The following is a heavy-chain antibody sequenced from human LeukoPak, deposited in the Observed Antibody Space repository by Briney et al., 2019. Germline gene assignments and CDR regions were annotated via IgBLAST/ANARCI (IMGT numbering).Heavy chain of an antibody. Sequence: GGSVRLSCSASGFNLSSYAMSWVGPTPGKGLDGVSDTSDSGGSTYYAGSVERRFTIPRDNSRNTLYLQLNSLRDEVSDVYYCPKDQDRYGSGRWLFDYWGRGTLVSVSS. V-gene: IGHV3-23*01. CDR1: GFNLSSYA. CDR3: PKDQDRYGSGRWLFDY. CDR2: TSDSGGST. D-gene: IGHD3-10*01. J-gene: IGHJ4*02.